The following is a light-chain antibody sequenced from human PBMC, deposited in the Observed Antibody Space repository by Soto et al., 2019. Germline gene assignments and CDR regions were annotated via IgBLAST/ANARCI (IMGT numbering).Light chain of an antibody. J-gene: IGKJ1*01. Sequence: EIVLTQSPDTLSLSPGERATLSCRASQSVGNNFLAWYQQKPGQAPTLLIYDASSRASGLPDRFSGSGSETDFTLTVSRLELEDFAVYFCHQYGTSLQTFGQGTKVEI. V-gene: IGKV3-20*01. CDR3: HQYGTSLQT. CDR2: DAS. CDR1: QSVGNNF.